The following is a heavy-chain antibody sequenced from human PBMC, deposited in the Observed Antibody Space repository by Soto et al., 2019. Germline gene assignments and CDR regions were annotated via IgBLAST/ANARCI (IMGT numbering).Heavy chain of an antibody. Sequence: HPGGSLRLSCAASGFTFSSYAMSWVRQAPGKGLEWVSAISGSGGSTYYADSVKGRFTISRDNSKNTLYLQMNSPRAEDTAVYYCAKDEDIVVVPAYDYWGQGTLVTVSS. J-gene: IGHJ4*02. V-gene: IGHV3-23*01. CDR1: GFTFSSYA. CDR2: ISGSGGST. CDR3: AKDEDIVVVPAYDY. D-gene: IGHD2-2*01.